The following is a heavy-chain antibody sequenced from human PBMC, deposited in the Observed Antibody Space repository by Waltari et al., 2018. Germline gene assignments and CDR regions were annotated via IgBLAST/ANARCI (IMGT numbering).Heavy chain of an antibody. D-gene: IGHD6-6*01. Sequence: QLQLQESGPGLVKPSETLSLTCTVSGGSISSSSYYWGWIRQPPGKGLEWIGSIYYSGSTYYTPSLKSRVTISVDTSKNQFSLKLSSVTAADTAVYYCARHIYSSSSFDYWGQGTLVTVSS. CDR3: ARHIYSSSSFDY. CDR2: IYYSGST. V-gene: IGHV4-39*01. CDR1: GGSISSSSYY. J-gene: IGHJ4*02.